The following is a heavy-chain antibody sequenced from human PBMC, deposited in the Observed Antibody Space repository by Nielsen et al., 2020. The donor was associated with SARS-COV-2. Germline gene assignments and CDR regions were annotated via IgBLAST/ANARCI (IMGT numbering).Heavy chain of an antibody. J-gene: IGHJ5*02. D-gene: IGHD6-13*01. V-gene: IGHV3-9*01. CDR1: GFTFDDYA. CDR3: ARNLAGYSTRLAFDP. CDR2: ISWNSGSI. Sequence: SLRLSCAASGFTFDDYAMHWVRQAPGKGLEWVSGISWNSGSIGYADPVKGRFTISRDNAKNSLYLQMNSLRAEDTALYYCARNLAGYSTRLAFDPWGQGTLVTVSS.